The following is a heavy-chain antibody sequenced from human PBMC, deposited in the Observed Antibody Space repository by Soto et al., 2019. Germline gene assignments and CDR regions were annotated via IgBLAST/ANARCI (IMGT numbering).Heavy chain of an antibody. D-gene: IGHD6-19*01. CDR3: ARSRRGAYSSGWYSLSGYYNYGIDV. CDR2: IYPGDSDT. J-gene: IGHJ6*02. V-gene: IGHV5-51*01. CDR1: GYKVSTWHNFTSYW. Sequence: GESLKISCMGSGYKVSTWHNFTSYWIAWVRQMPGEGLEWMGIIYPGDSDTKYSPSLQGQVTISADTSISTAYLQWTSLKASDTAMYYCARSRRGAYSSGWYSLSGYYNYGIDVWGQGTKVTVSS.